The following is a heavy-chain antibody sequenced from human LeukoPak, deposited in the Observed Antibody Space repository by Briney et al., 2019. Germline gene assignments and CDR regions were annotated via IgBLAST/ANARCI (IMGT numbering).Heavy chain of an antibody. D-gene: IGHD6-13*01. CDR2: IYSGGST. V-gene: IGHV3-53*01. J-gene: IGHJ3*02. Sequence: GGSLRLSCAASGFTVSSNHMSWVRQAPGKGLEWVSVIYSGGSTYYADSVKGRFAISRDNSKNTLYLQMNSLRAEDTAVYYCARAGSSWYARVDAFDIWGQGTMVTVSS. CDR3: ARAGSSWYARVDAFDI. CDR1: GFTVSSNH.